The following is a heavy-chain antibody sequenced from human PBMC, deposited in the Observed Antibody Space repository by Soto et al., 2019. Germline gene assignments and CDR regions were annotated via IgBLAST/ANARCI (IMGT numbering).Heavy chain of an antibody. J-gene: IGHJ4*02. V-gene: IGHV4-59*01. CDR1: GGSISSYY. Sequence: SETLSLTCTVSGGSISSYYWSWIRQPPGKGLEWIGYIYYSGSTNYNPSLKSRVTISVDTSKNQFSLKLSSVTAADTAVYYCARTYYDILTGYSEPPYFDYWGQGTLVTVSS. D-gene: IGHD3-9*01. CDR3: ARTYYDILTGYSEPPYFDY. CDR2: IYYSGST.